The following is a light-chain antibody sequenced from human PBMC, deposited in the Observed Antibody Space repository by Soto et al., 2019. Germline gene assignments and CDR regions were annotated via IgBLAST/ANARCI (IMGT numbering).Light chain of an antibody. CDR3: AAWDDSLKGVV. Sequence: QSVLTQPPSASGTPGQRVTISCSGSSSHIGSNSVNWYQQLPGTAPKLLMYSSNQRPSGVPDRFSGSKSGTSASRAISGLQSEDEAEYDCAAWDDSLKGVVFGGGTKLTVL. CDR2: SSN. CDR1: SSHIGSNS. J-gene: IGLJ2*01. V-gene: IGLV1-44*01.